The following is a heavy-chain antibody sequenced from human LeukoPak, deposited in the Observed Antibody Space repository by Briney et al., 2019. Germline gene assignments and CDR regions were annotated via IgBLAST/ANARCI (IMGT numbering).Heavy chain of an antibody. CDR3: ARGSPRGYSYGSSRFEYFQH. CDR1: GFTSSSYS. Sequence: NTGGSLRLSCAASGFTSSSYSMNWVRQAPGKGLEWVSSISSSSSYIYYADSVKGRFTISRDNAKNSLYLQMNSLRAEDTAVYYCARGSPRGYSYGSSRFEYFQHWGQGTLVTVSS. CDR2: ISSSSSYI. J-gene: IGHJ1*01. V-gene: IGHV3-21*01. D-gene: IGHD5-18*01.